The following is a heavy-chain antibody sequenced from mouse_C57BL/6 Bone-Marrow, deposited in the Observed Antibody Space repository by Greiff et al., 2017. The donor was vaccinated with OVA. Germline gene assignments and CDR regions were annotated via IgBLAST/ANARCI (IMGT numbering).Heavy chain of an antibody. V-gene: IGHV2-9-1*01. Sequence: VKLVESGPGLVAPSQRLSITCTVSGFSLTSYAISWVRQPPGKGLEWLGVIWTGGGTNYNSALKSRLSISKDNSKSQVFLKMNSLQTDDTARYYCARNNYYGPYYYAMDYWGQGTSVTVSS. CDR2: IWTGGGT. J-gene: IGHJ4*01. CDR1: GFSLTSYA. CDR3: ARNNYYGPYYYAMDY. D-gene: IGHD1-1*01.